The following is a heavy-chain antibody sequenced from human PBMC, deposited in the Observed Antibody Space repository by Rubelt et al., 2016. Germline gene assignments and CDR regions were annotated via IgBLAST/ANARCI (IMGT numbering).Heavy chain of an antibody. CDR2: IWYDGSNK. D-gene: IGHD1-26*01. V-gene: IGHV3-33*01. J-gene: IGHJ3*02. Sequence: GLEWVAVIWYDGSNKYYADSVKGRFTISRDNSKNTLYLQMNSLRAEDTAVYYCARDFGSGSYHDAFDIWGQGTMVTVSS. CDR3: ARDFGSGSYHDAFDI.